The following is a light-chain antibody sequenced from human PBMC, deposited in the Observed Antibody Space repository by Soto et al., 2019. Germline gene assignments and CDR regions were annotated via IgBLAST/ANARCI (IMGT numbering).Light chain of an antibody. CDR1: EDINSR. V-gene: IGKV1-12*01. CDR2: AAF. J-gene: IGKJ5*01. Sequence: DIQMTQSPSSVSASVGDRVTISCRASEDINSRLAWYQQKPGNAPKLLIYAAFILQSGVPSRFSGYGSGTDFTLSISSLQPEDFATYYCQQADSFPNTFGQGTRLETK. CDR3: QQADSFPNT.